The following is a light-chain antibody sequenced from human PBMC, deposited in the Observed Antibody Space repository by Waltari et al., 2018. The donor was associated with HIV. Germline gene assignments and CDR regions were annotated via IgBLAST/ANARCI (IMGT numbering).Light chain of an antibody. CDR1: QTVYNW. V-gene: IGKV1-5*03. J-gene: IGKJ3*01. CDR3: QQYYSYST. Sequence: DIPLTQSPSTVSASVGDRITIPCRASQTVYNWLAWYQQRPGKAPKLLIYKASTLESGVPSRFSGSGSGTEFTLIINGLQSDDFATYYCQQYYSYSTFGPGTKVDIK. CDR2: KAS.